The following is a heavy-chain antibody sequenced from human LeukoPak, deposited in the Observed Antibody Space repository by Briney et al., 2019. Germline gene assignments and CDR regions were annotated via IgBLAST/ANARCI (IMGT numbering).Heavy chain of an antibody. CDR2: INSDGSST. D-gene: IGHD5-18*01. V-gene: IGHV3-74*01. Sequence: GGSLRVSCAASGFTFSSYWMHWVRRALGKGLVWVSRINSDGSSTSYADSVKGRFTISRDNAKNTLYLQMNSLRAEDTAVYYCARDRRSWIQLWLYDYWGQGTLVTVSS. J-gene: IGHJ4*02. CDR1: GFTFSSYW. CDR3: ARDRRSWIQLWLYDY.